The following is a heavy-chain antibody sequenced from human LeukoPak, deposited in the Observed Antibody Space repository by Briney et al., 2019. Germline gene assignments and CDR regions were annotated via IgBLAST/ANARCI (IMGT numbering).Heavy chain of an antibody. CDR2: IYHSGST. CDR3: ARDMEYSSGWPRGNWFDP. V-gene: IGHV4-4*02. J-gene: IGHJ5*02. Sequence: SETLSLTCAVSGGSISSSNWWSWVRQPPGKGLEWIGEIYHSGSTNYNPSLKSRVTISVDKSKNQFSLKLSSVTAADTAVYYCARDMEYSSGWPRGNWFDPWGQGTLVTVSS. CDR1: GGSISSSNW. D-gene: IGHD6-19*01.